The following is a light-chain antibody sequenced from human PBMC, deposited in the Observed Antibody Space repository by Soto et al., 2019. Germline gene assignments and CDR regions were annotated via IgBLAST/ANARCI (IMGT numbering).Light chain of an antibody. CDR2: AAS. CDR1: QGISNY. J-gene: IGKJ3*01. CDR3: QKYNSAPI. Sequence: DIQMTQSPSSLSASVGDRVTITCRASQGISNYLAWYQQKPGKVPKLLIYAASILQSGVPSRFSGSGSGTDFTLTISSLQPEDVATYYCQKYNSAPIFGPGTKVDIK. V-gene: IGKV1-27*01.